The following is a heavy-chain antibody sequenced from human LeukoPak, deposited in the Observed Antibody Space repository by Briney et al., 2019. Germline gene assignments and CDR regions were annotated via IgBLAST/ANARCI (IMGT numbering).Heavy chain of an antibody. V-gene: IGHV3-7*03. CDR2: IKQDGSEK. CDR1: GFTFSSYW. Sequence: GGSLRLSCAASGFTFSSYWMSWVRQAPGKGLEWVANIKQDGSEKYYVDSVKGRFTISRDNAKNSVYLQMNSLRAEDTAVYYCARRAGAYSHPYDYWGQGTLVTVSS. J-gene: IGHJ4*02. CDR3: ARRAGAYSHPYDY. D-gene: IGHD4/OR15-4a*01.